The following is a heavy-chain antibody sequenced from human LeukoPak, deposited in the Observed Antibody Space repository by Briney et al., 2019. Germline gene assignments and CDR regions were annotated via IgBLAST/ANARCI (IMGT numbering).Heavy chain of an antibody. Sequence: PGGSLRLSCAASGFTVSSNYMSWVRQAPGKGLEWVSVIYSGGGSTYYADSVKGRFTISRDNSENTLYLQMNSLRAEDTAVYYCARGVVGAIDAFDIWGQGTMVTVSS. J-gene: IGHJ3*02. CDR2: IYSGGGST. D-gene: IGHD1-26*01. CDR1: GFTVSSNY. CDR3: ARGVVGAIDAFDI. V-gene: IGHV3-53*01.